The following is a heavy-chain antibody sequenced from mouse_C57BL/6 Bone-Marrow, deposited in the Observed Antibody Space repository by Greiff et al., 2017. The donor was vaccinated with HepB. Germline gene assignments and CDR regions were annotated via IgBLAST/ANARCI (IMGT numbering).Heavy chain of an antibody. D-gene: IGHD1-1*01. Sequence: VQLQQPGAELVKPGASVKLSCKASGYTFTSYWMQGVKQRPGQGLEWIGEIDPSDSYTNYNQKFKGKATLTVDTSSSTAYMQISSLTSEDSAVYYCSRSFDYYGSSLYAMDYWGQGTSVTVSS. CDR3: SRSFDYYGSSLYAMDY. J-gene: IGHJ4*01. CDR1: GYTFTSYW. V-gene: IGHV1-50*01. CDR2: IDPSDSYT.